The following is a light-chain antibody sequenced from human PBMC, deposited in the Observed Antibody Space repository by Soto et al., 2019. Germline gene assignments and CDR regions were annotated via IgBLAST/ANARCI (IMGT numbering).Light chain of an antibody. CDR1: QSVSSY. V-gene: IGKV3-11*01. J-gene: IGKJ4*01. CDR3: QQRSNWRP. CDR2: DAS. Sequence: EIVLTQSPATLSLSPGERATLSCRASQSVSSYLAWYQQKPGQAPRLLIYDASNRATGILARFSGSGSGTDFTLTISSLEPEDFAVYYCQQRSNWRPFGGGTKVEIK.